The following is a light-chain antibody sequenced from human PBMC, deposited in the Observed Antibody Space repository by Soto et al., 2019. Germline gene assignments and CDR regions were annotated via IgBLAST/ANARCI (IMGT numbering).Light chain of an antibody. J-gene: IGLJ1*01. Sequence: QSALTQPRSVSGSPGQSVTISCTGTSSDVGGYNYVSWYQPHPGKAPKLMIYDVSKRPSGVPDRFSGSKSGNTASLTISGLQAEDEADYYCCSYAGSYVFGTGTKLTVL. CDR2: DVS. CDR3: CSYAGSYV. V-gene: IGLV2-11*01. CDR1: SSDVGGYNY.